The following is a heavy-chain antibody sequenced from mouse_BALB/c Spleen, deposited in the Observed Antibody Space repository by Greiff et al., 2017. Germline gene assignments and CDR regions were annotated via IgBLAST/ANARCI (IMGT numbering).Heavy chain of an antibody. D-gene: IGHD1-1*02. CDR1: GYTFTSYY. CDR3: TGGNYAMDY. Sequence: QVHVKQSGAELVKPGASVKLSCKASGYTFTSYYMYWVKQRPGQGLEWIGEINPSNGGTNFNEKFKSKATLTVDKSSSTAYMQLSSLTSEDSAVYYCTGGNYAMDYWGQGTSVTVSS. J-gene: IGHJ4*01. CDR2: INPSNGGT. V-gene: IGHV1S81*02.